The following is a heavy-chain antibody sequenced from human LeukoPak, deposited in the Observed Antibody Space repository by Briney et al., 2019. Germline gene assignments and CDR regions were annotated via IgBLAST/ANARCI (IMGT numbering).Heavy chain of an antibody. V-gene: IGHV4-34*01. J-gene: IGHJ4*02. D-gene: IGHD2-15*01. Sequence: SETLSLTCAVYGGSFSGYYWSWIRQPPGKGLEWIGEITHSGSTNYKPSLKSRVTISVDTSKNQFSLKLSSVTAADTAVYYCARGRGYCSGGSCYSREYFDYWGQGTLVTVS. CDR3: ARGRGYCSGGSCYSREYFDY. CDR1: GGSFSGYY. CDR2: ITHSGST.